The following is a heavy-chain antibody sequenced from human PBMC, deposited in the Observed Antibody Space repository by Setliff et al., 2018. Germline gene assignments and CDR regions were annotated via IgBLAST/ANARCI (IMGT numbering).Heavy chain of an antibody. J-gene: IGHJ4*02. Sequence: SXXLSLXXTXXXXXISSSRXXWGXXRQPPGKGLEWIGSIYYSGSTYYNPSLKSRVTISVDTSKNQFSLKLSSVTAADTAVYYCARRGMSSSWFQGYFDYWGQGTLVTVSS. CDR1: XXXISSSRXX. CDR2: IYYSGST. V-gene: IGHV4-39*01. D-gene: IGHD6-13*01. CDR3: ARRGMSSSWFQGYFDY.